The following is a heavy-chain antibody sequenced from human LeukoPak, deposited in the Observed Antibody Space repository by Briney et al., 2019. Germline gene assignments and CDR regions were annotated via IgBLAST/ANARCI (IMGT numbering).Heavy chain of an antibody. V-gene: IGHV4-4*02. CDR3: ARRGDPYCGGDCYRYYYYYYMDV. CDR1: GGSISSSNW. CDR2: IYHSGST. Sequence: PSETLSLTCAVSGGSISSSNWWSWVRQPPGKGLEWIGEIYHSGSTNYNPSLKSRVTISVDKSKNQFSLKLSSVTAADTAVYYCARRGDPYCGGDCYRYYYYYYMDVWGKGTTVTVSS. D-gene: IGHD2-21*02. J-gene: IGHJ6*03.